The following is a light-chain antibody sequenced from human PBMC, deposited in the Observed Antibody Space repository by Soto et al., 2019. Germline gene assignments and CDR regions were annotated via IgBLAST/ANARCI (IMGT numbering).Light chain of an antibody. CDR3: QQYASSPFT. CDR2: GAS. J-gene: IGKJ2*01. CDR1: RSVTSNY. V-gene: IGKV3-20*01. Sequence: EIVLTQSPGTLSLSPGERATLSCRASRSVTSNYLGWYQQKPGQAPRLLIYGASSRATGIPDRFSDSGSGTDFTLTVSRLEPEDFALYYCQQYASSPFTFGQGNKLEI.